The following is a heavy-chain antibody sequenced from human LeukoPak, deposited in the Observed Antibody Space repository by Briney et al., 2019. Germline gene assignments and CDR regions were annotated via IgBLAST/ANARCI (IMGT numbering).Heavy chain of an antibody. V-gene: IGHV1-18*04. D-gene: IGHD6-25*01. CDR2: ISAYNGNT. CDR3: ARDLAGFDP. Sequence: GGSLRLSCAASGFTFSDHYMSWIRQAPGKGLEWMGWISAYNGNTNYAQKLQGRVTMTTDTSTSTAYMELRSLRSDDTAVYYCARDLAGFDPWGQGTLVTVSS. J-gene: IGHJ5*02. CDR1: GFTFSDHY.